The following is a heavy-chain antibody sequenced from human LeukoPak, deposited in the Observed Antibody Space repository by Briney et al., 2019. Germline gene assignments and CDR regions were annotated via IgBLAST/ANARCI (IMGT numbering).Heavy chain of an antibody. CDR3: ARVTGSGHDS. CDR2: ILYSGST. CDR1: GGSISGYF. V-gene: IGHV4-59*12. J-gene: IGHJ4*02. D-gene: IGHD3-10*01. Sequence: SETLSLTCTVSGGSISGYFWSWVRQPPGKGVEWIAYILYSGSTNYNPSLKSRVTISVDTSKNQFSLRLSSLTAADTAIYYCARVTGSGHDSWGQGTLVTVSS.